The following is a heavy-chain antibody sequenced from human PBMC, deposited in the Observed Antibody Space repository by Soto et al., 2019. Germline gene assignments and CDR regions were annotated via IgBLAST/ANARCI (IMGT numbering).Heavy chain of an antibody. V-gene: IGHV3-33*06. CDR2: IWYDGSNK. CDR1: GFTFSSYA. Sequence: QVQLVESGGGVVQPGRSLRLSCAASGFTFSSYAMHWVRQAPGKGLEWVALIWYDGSNKYYADSVKGRFTISRDNSKNTVYLQMNSLRAEDTALYYCAKDRVDRALWFAPGGWGQGTLVTVSS. CDR3: AKDRVDRALWFAPGG. D-gene: IGHD3-10*01. J-gene: IGHJ4*02.